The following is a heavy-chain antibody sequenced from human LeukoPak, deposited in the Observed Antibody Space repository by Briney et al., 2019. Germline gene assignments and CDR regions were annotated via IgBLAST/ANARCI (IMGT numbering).Heavy chain of an antibody. CDR3: ARVYTSGWYRFDS. D-gene: IGHD6-19*01. J-gene: IGHJ5*01. Sequence: PSETLSLTCTVSGSSISSSSYYWGWVRQPPGKGLEWIGSIYYSGSTYYNPSLKSRVTISVDTSKKQFSLKLSSVIAADTAVYYCARVYTSGWYRFDSWGQGTLVTVSS. CDR1: GSSISSSSYY. V-gene: IGHV4-39*07. CDR2: IYYSGST.